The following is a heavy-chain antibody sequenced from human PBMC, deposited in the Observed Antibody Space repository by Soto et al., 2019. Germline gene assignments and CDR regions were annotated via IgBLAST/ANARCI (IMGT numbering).Heavy chain of an antibody. Sequence: PGESLKISCRGSGYDFNTNWFGWVRQLPGKVLEWVGIMYPGDSDTRYNPSLQGHVTLSADVTVSTAFLQWRSLKTSDTGMYFCARLPRDCNKTSSYYADHWGHGTQVTLSS. CDR2: MYPGDSDT. V-gene: IGHV5-51*01. CDR1: GYDFNTNW. J-gene: IGHJ4*01. D-gene: IGHD2-2*01. CDR3: ARLPRDCNKTSSYYADH.